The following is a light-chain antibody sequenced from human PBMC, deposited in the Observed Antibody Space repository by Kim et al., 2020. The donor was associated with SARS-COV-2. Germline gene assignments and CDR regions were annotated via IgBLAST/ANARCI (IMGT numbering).Light chain of an antibody. CDR2: GAS. Sequence: IRMTQSPSSLSATTGDKVTITCRASQGISSSLAWYQQKPGKAPKLLIYGASTLQSGVPSRFTGSGSGTDFPLTSSLQSEDFATYYCQQYSVYPLTFGPGTKVDIK. CDR1: QGISSS. J-gene: IGKJ3*01. V-gene: IGKV1-8*01. CDR3: QQYSVYPLT.